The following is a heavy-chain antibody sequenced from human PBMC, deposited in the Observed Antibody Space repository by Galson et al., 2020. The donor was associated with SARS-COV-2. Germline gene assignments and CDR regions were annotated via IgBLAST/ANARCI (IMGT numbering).Heavy chain of an antibody. CDR1: GVSITSVDYS. V-gene: IGHV4-30-4*07. J-gene: IGHJ4*02. D-gene: IGHD5-12*01. CDR3: ARDGYHPH. Sequence: SQTLSLTCAVSGVSITSVDYSWSWIRQPPGKGLEWIGYISDSGSTYYNPSLKSRLIISRDTSKNQFSLTLSSATAADTAVYYCARDGYHPHGGPGTLVTVSS. CDR2: ISDSGST.